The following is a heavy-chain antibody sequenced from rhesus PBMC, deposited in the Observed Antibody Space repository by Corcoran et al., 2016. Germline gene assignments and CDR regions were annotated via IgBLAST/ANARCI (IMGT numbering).Heavy chain of an antibody. J-gene: IGHJ4*01. CDR2: INPINVNT. V-gene: IGHV1S9*01. CDR1: GYTFTSYY. Sequence: QVQLVQSGAEVKKPGASVKLACKASGYTFTSYYLNWVRKARGQVLEWIGWINPINVNTGYAQKIQGRVTMTGDTSTSTAYMELSSLRSEDTAVYYCTRYPYSGSWNFDYWGQGVLFTVSS. D-gene: IGHD6-25*01. CDR3: TRYPYSGSWNFDY.